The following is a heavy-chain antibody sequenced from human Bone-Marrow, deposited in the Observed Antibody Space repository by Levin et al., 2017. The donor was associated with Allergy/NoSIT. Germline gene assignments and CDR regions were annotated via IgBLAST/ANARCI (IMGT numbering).Heavy chain of an antibody. J-gene: IGHJ4*02. V-gene: IGHV3-13*01. CDR1: GFSFSNYD. D-gene: IGHD2-15*01. CDR3: ARAHSVLDEGPYYFDY. CDR2: IGPAGQE. Sequence: LAGGSLRLSCAASGFSFSNYDMHWVRQGTGERLEWVSGIGPAGQEYYRDSVKGRFTISRQNARNSFYLQMNGLRAGDTAVYYCARAHSVLDEGPYYFDYWGRGTLVTVSS.